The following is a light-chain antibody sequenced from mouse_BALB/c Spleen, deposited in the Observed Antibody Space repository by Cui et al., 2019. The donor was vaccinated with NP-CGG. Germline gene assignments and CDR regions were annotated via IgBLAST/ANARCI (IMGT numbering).Light chain of an antibody. CDR2: GTN. Sequence: QAFVTQACALTTSPGETVTLTCRSSTGAVTTSNYANWVQEKPDHLFTGLIGGTNNRAPGVPARFSGSLIGDKAALTITGAQTEDEAIYFCALWYSNHWVFGGGTKLTVL. CDR1: TGAVTTSNY. CDR3: ALWYSNHWV. J-gene: IGLJ1*01. V-gene: IGLV1*01.